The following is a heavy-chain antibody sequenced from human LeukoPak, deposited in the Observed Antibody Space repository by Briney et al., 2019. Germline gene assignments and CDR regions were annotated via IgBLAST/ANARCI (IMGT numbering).Heavy chain of an antibody. V-gene: IGHV1-69*13. CDR1: GYTFTSYG. CDR2: IIPIFGTA. J-gene: IGHJ4*02. D-gene: IGHD3-22*01. CDR3: ARESGYSVDY. Sequence: GASVKVSCKASGYTFTSYGISWVRQAPGQGLEWMGGIIPIFGTANYAQKFQGRVTITADESTSTAYMELSSLRSEDTAVYYCARESGYSVDYWGQGTLVTVSS.